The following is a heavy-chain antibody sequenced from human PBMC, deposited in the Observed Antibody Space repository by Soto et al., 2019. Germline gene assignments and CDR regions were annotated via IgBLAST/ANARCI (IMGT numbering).Heavy chain of an antibody. CDR3: AKDMLLSFDYYYYGMDF. CDR2: ISGSGART. CDR1: GFAFSTYA. D-gene: IGHD2-8*01. Sequence: EVQLLESGGTLVQPGGSLRLSCAASGFAFSTYAMNWVRQAPGTGLEWVSAISGSGARTYYADSVKGRFTISRDNSKNTLDLQMNSLRVEDTAVYYCAKDMLLSFDYYYYGMDFWGQGTTVTVSS. J-gene: IGHJ6*02. V-gene: IGHV3-23*01.